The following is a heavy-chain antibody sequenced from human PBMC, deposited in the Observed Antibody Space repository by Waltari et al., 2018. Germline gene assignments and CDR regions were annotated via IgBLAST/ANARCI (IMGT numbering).Heavy chain of an antibody. CDR1: GFTFGAYT. CDR2: IRSKGYRETI. Sequence: EVQLVASGGGLVQPGRSLRLFCTASGFTFGAYTMRWVCQAPGKGLEWVASIRSKGYRETIEYAASAKGRFTISRDDSKSIAYLQMNSLKSEDTAVYYCTKNKDFGVIIPRDYFDYWGQGTPVTVSS. D-gene: IGHD3-3*01. CDR3: TKNKDFGVIIPRDYFDY. J-gene: IGHJ4*02. V-gene: IGHV3-49*04.